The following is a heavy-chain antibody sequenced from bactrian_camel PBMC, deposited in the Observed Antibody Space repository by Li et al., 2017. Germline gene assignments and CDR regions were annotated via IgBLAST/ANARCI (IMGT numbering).Heavy chain of an antibody. V-gene: IGHV3S55*01. D-gene: IGHD3*01. J-gene: IGHJ4*01. Sequence: VQLVESGGGSVQAGGSLRLSCAVSGYDALYLCMGWFRQAPGKEREGVAVINRRGTIRYADFVTGRFTISRDNTRDTLYLQMNSLKPEDTAMYYCTKDRSYGTRNWAQSTRGQGTQVTVS. CDR2: INRRGTI. CDR1: GYDALYLC. CDR3: TKDRSYGTRNWAQST.